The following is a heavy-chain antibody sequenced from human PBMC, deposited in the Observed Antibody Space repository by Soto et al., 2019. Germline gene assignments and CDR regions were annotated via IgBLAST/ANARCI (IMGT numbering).Heavy chain of an antibody. D-gene: IGHD3-3*01. CDR3: AKGPISRSYYFDY. Sequence: GGLQRLSYAAFGLTFRNYGMHRVRQAPGKGLEWVAVISYDGSNKYYADSVKGRFTISRDNSKNTLYLQMNSLRAEDTAVYYCAKGPISRSYYFDYWGQGTLVTVSS. J-gene: IGHJ4*02. CDR1: GLTFRNYG. V-gene: IGHV3-30*18. CDR2: ISYDGSNK.